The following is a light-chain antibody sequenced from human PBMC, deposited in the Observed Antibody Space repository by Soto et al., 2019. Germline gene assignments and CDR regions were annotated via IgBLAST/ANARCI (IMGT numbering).Light chain of an antibody. CDR3: LLYYGGAQGV. J-gene: IGLJ3*02. CDR1: TGAVTSSYS. Sequence: QTVVTQEPSLTVSPGGTVTLTCASSTGAVTSSYSPNWFQQKPGQAPRALIYGTTNRHAWTPARFSGPLLGGQAALTLSGVQPEDEADYYFLLYYGGAQGVFGGGTKLTVL. CDR2: GTT. V-gene: IGLV7-43*01.